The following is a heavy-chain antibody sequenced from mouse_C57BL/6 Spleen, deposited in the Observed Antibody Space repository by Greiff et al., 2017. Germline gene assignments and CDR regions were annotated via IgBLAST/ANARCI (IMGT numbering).Heavy chain of an antibody. J-gene: IGHJ1*03. Sequence: EVQLVESGGGLVKPGGSLKLSCAASGFTFSSYTMSWVRQTPEKRLEWVATISGGGGNTYYPDSVKGRFTISRDNAKNTLYLQMSSLRSEDTALYYCARQGDYDSYWYFDVWGTGTTVTVSS. V-gene: IGHV5-9*01. CDR3: ARQGDYDSYWYFDV. CDR1: GFTFSSYT. D-gene: IGHD2-4*01. CDR2: ISGGGGNT.